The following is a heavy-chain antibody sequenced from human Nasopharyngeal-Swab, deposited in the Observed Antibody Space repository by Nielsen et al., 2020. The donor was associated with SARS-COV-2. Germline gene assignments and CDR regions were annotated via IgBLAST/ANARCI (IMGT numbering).Heavy chain of an antibody. V-gene: IGHV4-59*01. D-gene: IGHD6-19*01. CDR2: IYYSGST. CDR3: ARSGIAMAGRPWRNWFDP. J-gene: IGHJ5*02. Sequence: WIRQPPGKGLEWIGYIYYSGSTNYNPSLKSRVTISVDTSKNQFSLKLSSVTAADTAVYYCARSGIAMAGRPWRNWFDPWGQGTLVTVSS.